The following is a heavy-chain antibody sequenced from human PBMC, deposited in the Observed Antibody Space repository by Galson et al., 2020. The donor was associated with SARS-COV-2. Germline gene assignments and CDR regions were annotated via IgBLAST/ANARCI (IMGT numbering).Heavy chain of an antibody. CDR3: ARRRGGIDYLDY. CDR2: IYYSGTT. D-gene: IGHD3-16*01. Sequence: SETLSLTCAVSGGSISNSDYYWDWIRQAPGTGLEYIGNIYYSGTTYYNPSLKSRVTISVDTSKNQFALQLSSVTAADTAVYYCARRRGGIDYLDYWGQVTLVTVSS. V-gene: IGHV4-39*01. J-gene: IGHJ4*02. CDR1: GGSISNSDYY.